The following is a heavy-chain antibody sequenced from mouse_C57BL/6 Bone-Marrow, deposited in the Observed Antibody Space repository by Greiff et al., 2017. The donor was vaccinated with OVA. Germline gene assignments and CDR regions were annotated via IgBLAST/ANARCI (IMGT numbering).Heavy chain of an antibody. CDR1: GFSFNTYA. D-gene: IGHD1-1*01. Sequence: EVMLVESGGGLVQPKGSLKLSCAASGFSFNTYAMNWVRQAPGKGLEWVARIRSKSNNYATYYADSVKDRFTISRDDSESMLYLQMNNLKTEDTAVYYCVRHDIRSSMDYWGQGTSVTVSS. V-gene: IGHV10-1*01. CDR3: VRHDIRSSMDY. CDR2: IRSKSNNYAT. J-gene: IGHJ4*01.